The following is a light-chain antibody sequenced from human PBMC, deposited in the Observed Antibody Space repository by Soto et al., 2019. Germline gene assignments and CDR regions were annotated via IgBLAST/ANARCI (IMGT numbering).Light chain of an antibody. J-gene: IGKJ5*01. CDR3: QQRSDWPPT. CDR1: QSVSNY. Sequence: ENVLTQSPATLSLSPGDTATLSCGATQSVSNYLAWYQQKLGQAPRLLIYDASKRATGIPARFSGSGSVTDFTLTISSLEPEDFAVYFCQQRSDWPPTFGQGTRLEIK. CDR2: DAS. V-gene: IGKV3-11*01.